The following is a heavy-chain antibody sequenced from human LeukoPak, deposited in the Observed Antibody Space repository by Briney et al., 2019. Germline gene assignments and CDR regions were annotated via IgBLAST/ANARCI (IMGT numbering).Heavy chain of an antibody. J-gene: IGHJ3*02. CDR1: GGTFSGYY. V-gene: IGHV4-34*01. CDR3: ARVRITMIVVVITPDAFDI. D-gene: IGHD3-22*01. Sequence: SETLSLTCAAYGGTFSGYYWSWIRQPPGKGLEWIGEINHSGSTKYNPSLKSRDTISVDTSKNQFSLKLCSVTAADTAVYYCARVRITMIVVVITPDAFDIWGQGTMVTVSS. CDR2: INHSGST.